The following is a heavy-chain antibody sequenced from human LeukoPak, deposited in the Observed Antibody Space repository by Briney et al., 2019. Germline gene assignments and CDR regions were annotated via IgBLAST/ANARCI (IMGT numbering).Heavy chain of an antibody. CDR2: IYYSGST. D-gene: IGHD2-8*01. CDR1: GGSISSSSYF. J-gene: IGHJ4*02. V-gene: IGHV4-39*01. Sequence: PSETLSLTCTVSGGSISSSSYFWGWIRQPPGKGLEWSGSIYYSGSTYYNPSLKSRVTISVDTSKNQFSLKLSSVTAADTAVYYCASQNRYCTNGVCFNYFDYWGQGTLVTVSS. CDR3: ASQNRYCTNGVCFNYFDY.